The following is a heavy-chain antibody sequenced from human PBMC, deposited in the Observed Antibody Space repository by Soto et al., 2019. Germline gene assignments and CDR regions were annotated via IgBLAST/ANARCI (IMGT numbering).Heavy chain of an antibody. V-gene: IGHV4-34*01. CDR3: ARGRRGSYSIDY. CDR1: GGSFSGYY. Sequence: QVQLQQWGAGLLKPSETLSLTCAVYGGSFSGYYWSWIRQPPGKGLEWIGEINHSGSTNYNPSLKSRVTLSVDTSKNQFSLKLSSVTAADTAVYYCARGRRGSYSIDYWGQGTLVTVSS. J-gene: IGHJ4*02. CDR2: INHSGST. D-gene: IGHD1-26*01.